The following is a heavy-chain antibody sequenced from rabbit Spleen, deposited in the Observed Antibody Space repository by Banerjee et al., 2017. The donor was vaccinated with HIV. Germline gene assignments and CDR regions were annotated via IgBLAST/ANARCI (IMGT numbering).Heavy chain of an antibody. V-gene: IGHV1S40*01. CDR1: GFSFSRNEY. J-gene: IGHJ2*01. D-gene: IGHD1-1*01. CDR3: ARNYVNVFDP. CDR2: GYPDGIGST. Sequence: ESGGDLVKPGASLTLTCIASGFSFSRNEYMCWVRQAPGKGLEWIGCGYPDGIGSTAYASWAKGRFTISKSSSSTVTLQMTSLTAADTATYFCARNYVNVFDPWGPGTLVTVS.